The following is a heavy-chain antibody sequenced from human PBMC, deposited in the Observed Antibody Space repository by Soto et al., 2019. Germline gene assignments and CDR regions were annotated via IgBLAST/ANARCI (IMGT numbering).Heavy chain of an antibody. CDR2: IDPSDSYT. J-gene: IGHJ4*02. D-gene: IGHD6-6*01. CDR1: GYSLTIYC. CDR3: ARHRALSSSSDFDY. Sequence: GESLKVSCEGSGYSLTIYCISWVLQMPGKGLEWMGRIDPSDSYTNYSPSFQGHVTISADKSISTAYLQWSSLKASDTAMYYCARHRALSSSSDFDYWGQGTLVIVSS. V-gene: IGHV5-10-1*01.